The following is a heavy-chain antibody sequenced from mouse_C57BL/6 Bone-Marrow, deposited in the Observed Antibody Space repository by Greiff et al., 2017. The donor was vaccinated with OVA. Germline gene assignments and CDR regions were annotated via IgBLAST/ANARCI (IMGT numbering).Heavy chain of an antibody. CDR2: INPYNGGT. CDR3: ARSLYYGSSLYWYFEV. CDR1: GYTFTDYY. Sequence: EVQLQQSGPVLVKPGASVKMSCKASGYTFTDYYMNWVKQSHGKSLEWIGVINPYNGGTSYNQKFKGKATLTVDKSSSTAYMELNSLTSEDSAVYYCARSLYYGSSLYWYFEVGGTGTTVTVSS. J-gene: IGHJ1*03. V-gene: IGHV1-19*01. D-gene: IGHD1-1*01.